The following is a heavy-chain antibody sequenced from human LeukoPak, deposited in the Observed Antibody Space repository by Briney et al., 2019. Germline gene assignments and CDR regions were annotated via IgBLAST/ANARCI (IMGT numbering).Heavy chain of an antibody. J-gene: IGHJ4*02. Sequence: PGGSLRLSCATSGFTFSSYAMTWVRQAPGKGLEWVAVISYDGSNKYYADSVKGRFTISRDNSKNTLYLRMNSLRAEDTAVYYCAREAPVAGDFDYWGQGTLVTVSS. V-gene: IGHV3-30-3*01. CDR1: GFTFSSYA. D-gene: IGHD6-19*01. CDR2: ISYDGSNK. CDR3: AREAPVAGDFDY.